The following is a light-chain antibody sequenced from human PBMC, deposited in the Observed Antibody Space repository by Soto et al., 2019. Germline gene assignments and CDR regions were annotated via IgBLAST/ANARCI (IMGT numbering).Light chain of an antibody. V-gene: IGLV2-11*01. J-gene: IGLJ1*01. Sequence: QSALTQPRSVSGSPGQSVTISCTGTSSDVGGYNYVSWYQQHPGKAPKLMIYDVSRRPSGVPDRFSGSKSGNTASLTIAGLQAEDEADYYCSLYTSSSTSYVFGTGTKLTVL. CDR1: SSDVGGYNY. CDR2: DVS. CDR3: SLYTSSSTSYV.